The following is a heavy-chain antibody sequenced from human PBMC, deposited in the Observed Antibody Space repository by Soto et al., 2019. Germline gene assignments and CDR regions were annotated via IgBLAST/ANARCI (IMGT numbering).Heavy chain of an antibody. V-gene: IGHV1-18*01. Sequence: ASVKVSCKASGYTFTSYGISWVRQAPGQGLEWMGWISVYSGNTNYAQKLQGRVTMTTDTSTNTAYMELRSLTSDDTAVYYCARDRGYYDILTGPTDYWGQGTLVTVSS. CDR2: ISVYSGNT. CDR3: ARDRGYYDILTGPTDY. D-gene: IGHD3-9*01. CDR1: GYTFTSYG. J-gene: IGHJ4*02.